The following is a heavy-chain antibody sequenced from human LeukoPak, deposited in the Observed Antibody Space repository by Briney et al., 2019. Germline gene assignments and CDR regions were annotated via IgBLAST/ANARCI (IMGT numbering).Heavy chain of an antibody. CDR3: ARHRGSSRGGSGYSQGQFGY. V-gene: IGHV4-39*01. J-gene: IGHJ4*02. Sequence: SETLSLTCTVSGGSIDSNNSYWAWIRQPPGKGLGWIGSIYYSEFSHDNPSLKSRVSISVEAPPSQFSLKLASVTAADTAVYYCARHRGSSRGGSGYSQGQFGYWGQGTLVTVSS. CDR1: GGSIDSNNSY. D-gene: IGHD3-22*01. CDR2: IYYSEFS.